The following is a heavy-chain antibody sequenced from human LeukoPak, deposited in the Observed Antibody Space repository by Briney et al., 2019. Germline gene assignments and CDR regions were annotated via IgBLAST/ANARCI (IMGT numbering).Heavy chain of an antibody. Sequence: GASVKVSCKASGGTFSSYAISWVRQAPGQGLEWMGGIIPIFGTANYAQKFQGRVTITADESTSTAYMELSSLRSEDTAVYYCARGGYCSGGSCYHYYYMDVWGKGTTVTVSS. CDR1: GGTFSSYA. CDR2: IIPIFGTA. V-gene: IGHV1-69*13. J-gene: IGHJ6*03. CDR3: ARGGYCSGGSCYHYYYMDV. D-gene: IGHD2-15*01.